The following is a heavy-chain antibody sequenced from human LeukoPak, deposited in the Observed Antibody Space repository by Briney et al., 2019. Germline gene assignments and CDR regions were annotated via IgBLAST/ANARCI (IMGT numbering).Heavy chain of an antibody. V-gene: IGHV1-69*01. CDR2: IIPIFGTA. CDR1: GGTFSSYA. D-gene: IGHD3-22*01. CDR3: ARERTSYSDTSDYQRFFDP. J-gene: IGHJ5*02. Sequence: GASVKVSCKASGGTFSSYAISWVRQAPGQGLEWMGGIIPIFGTANYAQKFQGRLTITADESTNTAYMELRSVRSEDTAVYYCARERTSYSDTSDYQRFFDPWGQGTLVTVSS.